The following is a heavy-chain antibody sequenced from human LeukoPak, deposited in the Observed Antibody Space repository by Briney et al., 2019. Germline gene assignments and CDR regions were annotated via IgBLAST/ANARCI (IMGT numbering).Heavy chain of an antibody. J-gene: IGHJ4*02. CDR3: AREPCQEGFDN. V-gene: IGHV4-4*07. CDR1: GGSISSYF. Sequence: PSETLSLTCTVSGGSISSYFCSWIRQPAGKGLEWIGRIHTSGSTNYNSSLKSRVTMSVDTSKNQFSLNLSSVTAADTAVYYCAREPCQEGFDNWGQGTLVTVSS. CDR2: IHTSGST.